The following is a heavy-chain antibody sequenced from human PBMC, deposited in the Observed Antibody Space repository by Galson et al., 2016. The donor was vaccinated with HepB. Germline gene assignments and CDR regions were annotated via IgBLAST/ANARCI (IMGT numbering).Heavy chain of an antibody. D-gene: IGHD6-19*01. J-gene: IGHJ6*02. CDR3: AKARSSGWYPEAYYYFGMDV. Sequence: SLRLSCAVSGLTFDDYAFHWVRRAPGKGLEWVSGISWNSNTIVYADSVKGRFIISRDNAKNSLYLQMNSLTPEDTALYYCAKARSSGWYPEAYYYFGMDVWGQGTTVTVSS. CDR1: GLTFDDYA. V-gene: IGHV3-9*01. CDR2: ISWNSNTI.